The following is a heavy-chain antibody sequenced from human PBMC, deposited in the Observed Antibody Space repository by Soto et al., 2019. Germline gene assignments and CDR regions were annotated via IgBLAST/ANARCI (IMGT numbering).Heavy chain of an antibody. CDR2: ISSSSSTI. Sequence: GGSLRLSCAASGFTFSSYSMNWARQAPGKGLEWVSYISSSSSTIYYADSVKGRFTISRDNAKNSLYLQMNSLRDEDTAVYYCARVIDYYYGMDVRGQGTTVTVSS. V-gene: IGHV3-48*02. CDR3: ARVIDYYYGMDV. CDR1: GFTFSSYS. J-gene: IGHJ6*02.